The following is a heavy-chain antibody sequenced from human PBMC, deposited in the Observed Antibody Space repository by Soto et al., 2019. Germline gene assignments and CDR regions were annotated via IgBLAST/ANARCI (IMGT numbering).Heavy chain of an antibody. D-gene: IGHD3-3*01. CDR1: GGSIRIYY. V-gene: IGHV4-4*07. CDR2: IYTSGST. Sequence: PSETLSLTCNVSGGSIRIYYWSWVRQPAGKPLEWIGRIYTSGSTNYNPSLKSRVSMSFDTSKNQFSLEVTSVTAADTAVYYCAREGASGFGMDVWGQGTTVNVSS. J-gene: IGHJ6*02. CDR3: AREGASGFGMDV.